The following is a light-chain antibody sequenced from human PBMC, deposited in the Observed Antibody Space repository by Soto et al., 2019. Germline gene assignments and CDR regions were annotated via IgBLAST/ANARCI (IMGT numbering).Light chain of an antibody. Sequence: QSVLAQPPSASGSPGQSVTISCTGSGSDIGAYKFVSWYQQHPGKAPKLMIFGVTERPSGVPDRFSGSKSGNTASLTASGLQADDEAIYYCYSYAGRNIWVFGGGTKVTVL. J-gene: IGLJ3*02. V-gene: IGLV2-8*01. CDR1: GSDIGAYKF. CDR2: GVT. CDR3: YSYAGRNIWV.